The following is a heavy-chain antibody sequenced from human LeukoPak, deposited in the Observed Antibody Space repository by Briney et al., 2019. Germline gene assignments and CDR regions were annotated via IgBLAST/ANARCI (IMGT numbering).Heavy chain of an antibody. CDR3: ARYSSSRRFGGGFDY. CDR1: GFTFSSYS. D-gene: IGHD6-6*01. CDR2: ISSSSSYI. Sequence: KPGGSLRLSCAASGFTFSSYSTNWVRQAPGKGLEWVSSISSSSSYIYYADSVKGRFTISRDNAKNSLYLQVNSLRAEDTAVYYCARYSSSRRFGGGFDYWGQGTLVTVSS. J-gene: IGHJ4*02. V-gene: IGHV3-21*01.